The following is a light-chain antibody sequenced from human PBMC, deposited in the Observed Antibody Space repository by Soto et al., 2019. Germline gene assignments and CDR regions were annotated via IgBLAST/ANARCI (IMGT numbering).Light chain of an antibody. CDR3: QQSYSTLWT. J-gene: IGKJ1*01. V-gene: IGKV1-39*01. CDR1: QSISSY. Sequence: DIQMTQSPSSLSASVGDRVTITCRASQSISSYLNWYQQKPGKAPKLLIYAASSLQSGVPSRFSGSGSGTDFTLTISSLQPEEFATYYCQQSYSTLWTFGQGTNVDIK. CDR2: AAS.